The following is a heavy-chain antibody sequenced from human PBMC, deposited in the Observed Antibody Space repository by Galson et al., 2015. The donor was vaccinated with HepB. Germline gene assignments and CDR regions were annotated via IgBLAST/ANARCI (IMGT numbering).Heavy chain of an antibody. J-gene: IGHJ4*02. CDR2: IYSGDST. Sequence: SLRLSCAASGFTVSSNYMSWVRQAPGKGLEWVSVIYSGDSTYYADSVKGRFTISRDNSKNTLYLQMNSLRAEDTAVYYCARGLRIAAADYGGYYFDYWGQGTLVTVSS. D-gene: IGHD6-13*01. V-gene: IGHV3-66*01. CDR3: ARGLRIAAADYGGYYFDY. CDR1: GFTVSSNY.